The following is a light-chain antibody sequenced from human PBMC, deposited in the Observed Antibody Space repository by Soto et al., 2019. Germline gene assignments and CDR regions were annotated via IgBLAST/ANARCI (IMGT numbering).Light chain of an antibody. CDR1: QSISSW. J-gene: IGKJ4*01. CDR2: DAS. CDR3: QQYNSYSPLT. V-gene: IGKV1-5*01. Sequence: DIQMTQSPSTLSASVGDRVTITCRASQSISSWLAWYQQKPGKAPKLLIYDASSLESGVPSRFSGSGSGTEFTLTISILQPDDFATYYCQQYNSYSPLTFGGGTQVEIK.